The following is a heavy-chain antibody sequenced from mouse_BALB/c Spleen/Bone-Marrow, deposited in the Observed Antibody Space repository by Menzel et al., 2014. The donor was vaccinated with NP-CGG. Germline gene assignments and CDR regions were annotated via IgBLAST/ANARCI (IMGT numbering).Heavy chain of an antibody. J-gene: IGHJ3*01. Sequence: VQLQQSGAELVKPGAPVRLSCKASGYSFTSYWMNWVKQRPGRGLEWIGRIDPSDSKTHYNQKFKDKATLTVDKSSSTAYIQLSSLTSEDSAVYYCAGDHFYYGNYEFVYWGQGTLVTVSA. CDR1: GYSFTSYW. CDR3: AGDHFYYGNYEFVY. CDR2: IDPSDSKT. D-gene: IGHD2-1*01. V-gene: IGHV1-69*02.